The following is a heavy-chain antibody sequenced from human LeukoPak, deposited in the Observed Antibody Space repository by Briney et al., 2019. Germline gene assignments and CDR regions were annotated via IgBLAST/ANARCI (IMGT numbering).Heavy chain of an antibody. Sequence: AGGSLRLSCAASGFTFSSYGMHWVRQAPGKGLEWVAVISYDGSNKYYADSVKGRFTISRDNSKNTLYLQMNSLRAEDTAVYYCALGGDYDSRLPGDYWGQGTLVTVSS. J-gene: IGHJ4*02. CDR1: GFTFSSYG. V-gene: IGHV3-30*03. CDR2: ISYDGSNK. CDR3: ALGGDYDSRLPGDY. D-gene: IGHD3-22*01.